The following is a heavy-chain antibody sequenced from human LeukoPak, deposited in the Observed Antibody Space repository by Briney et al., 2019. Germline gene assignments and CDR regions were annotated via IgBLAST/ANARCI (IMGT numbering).Heavy chain of an antibody. Sequence: PSETLSLTCAVYGGSFSGYYWSWIRQPPEKGLVWIGEINHSGSTNYNPSLKSRVTISVDTSKNQFSLKLSSVTAADTAVYYCARPKTTVAEYFQHWGQGTLVTVSS. J-gene: IGHJ1*01. CDR1: GGSFSGYY. D-gene: IGHD2/OR15-2a*01. CDR2: INHSGST. V-gene: IGHV4-34*01. CDR3: ARPKTTVAEYFQH.